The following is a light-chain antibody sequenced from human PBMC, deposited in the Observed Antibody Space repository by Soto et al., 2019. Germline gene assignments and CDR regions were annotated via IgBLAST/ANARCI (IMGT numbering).Light chain of an antibody. CDR1: SSDVGGYNY. CDR2: NVS. CDR3: SSYTSSSTLV. V-gene: IGLV2-14*01. J-gene: IGLJ2*01. Sequence: QSALTQPASVSGSPGQSITISCTGTSSDVGGYNYVSWYQQHPGKAPNLMIYNVSNRPSGVSSRFSCNKSGNTASATISGLQDEDEDDYYCSSYTSSSTLVFGGGTKVTVL.